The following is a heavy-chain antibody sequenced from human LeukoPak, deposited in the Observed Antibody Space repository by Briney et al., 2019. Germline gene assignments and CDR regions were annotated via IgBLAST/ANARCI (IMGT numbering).Heavy chain of an antibody. CDR3: AKDLWWFGEFPNVFDI. Sequence: GGSLTLSCAVSAFTFSTYGMSWVRQAPGKVLEWISYIRGSGSPAYHADSVKDPFTISRDNAKNSLYLQMNSLRAEDTAVYYCAKDLWWFGEFPNVFDIWGQGTMVTVSS. CDR2: IRGSGSPA. D-gene: IGHD3-10*01. CDR1: AFTFSTYG. V-gene: IGHV3-48*04. J-gene: IGHJ3*02.